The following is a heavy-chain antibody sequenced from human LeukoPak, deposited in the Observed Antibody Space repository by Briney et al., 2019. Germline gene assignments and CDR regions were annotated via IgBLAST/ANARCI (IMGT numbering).Heavy chain of an antibody. J-gene: IGHJ4*02. Sequence: ASVKVSCKASGYTFTSYGISWVRQAPGQGLEWMGWISAYNGNTNHAQKLQGRVTMTTDTSTSTAYMELRSLRSDDTAVYYCARERGYCSGGSCYFDYWGQGTLVTVSS. V-gene: IGHV1-18*01. CDR1: GYTFTSYG. CDR3: ARERGYCSGGSCYFDY. D-gene: IGHD2-15*01. CDR2: ISAYNGNT.